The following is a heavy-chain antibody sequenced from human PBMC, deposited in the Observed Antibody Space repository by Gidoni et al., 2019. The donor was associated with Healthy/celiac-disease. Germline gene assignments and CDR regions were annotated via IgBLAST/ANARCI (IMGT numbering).Heavy chain of an antibody. D-gene: IGHD6-13*01. CDR2: IKQDGSEK. J-gene: IGHJ4*02. CDR1: GFPFSSYW. Sequence: EVQLVESGGGLVQPGGSLSLSCAASGFPFSSYWMTWVRQAPGKGLEWVANIKQDGSEKYYVDSVKGRFTISRDNAKNSLYLQMNSLRAEDTAVYYCASQIISSSWYYFDNWGQGTLVTVSS. CDR3: ASQIISSSWYYFDN. V-gene: IGHV3-7*01.